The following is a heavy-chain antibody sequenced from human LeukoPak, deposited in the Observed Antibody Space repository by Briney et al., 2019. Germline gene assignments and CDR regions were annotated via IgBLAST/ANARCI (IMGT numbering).Heavy chain of an antibody. CDR1: GFTFSSYE. CDR3: AEGVVVLRYFDLDY. J-gene: IGHJ4*02. V-gene: IGHV3-48*03. CDR2: ISSSGSTI. Sequence: QPGGSLRLSCAASGFTFSSYEMNWVRQAPGKGLDWVSYISSSGSTIYYADSVKGRFTISRDNPKNTLYLQMNSLRAEDTAVYYCAEGVVVLRYFDLDYWGQGTLVTVSS. D-gene: IGHD3-9*01.